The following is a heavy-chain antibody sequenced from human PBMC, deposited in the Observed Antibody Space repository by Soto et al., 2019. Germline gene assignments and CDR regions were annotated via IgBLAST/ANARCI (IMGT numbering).Heavy chain of an antibody. Sequence: SETLSLTCTVSGGSISSYYWSWIRQPPGKGLEWIGYIYYSGSTNYNPSLKSRVTISVDTSKNQFSLKLSSVTAADTAVYYCASIAVADKIDYWGQGTLVTVSS. V-gene: IGHV4-59*08. CDR1: GGSISSYY. CDR3: ASIAVADKIDY. CDR2: IYYSGST. J-gene: IGHJ4*02. D-gene: IGHD6-19*01.